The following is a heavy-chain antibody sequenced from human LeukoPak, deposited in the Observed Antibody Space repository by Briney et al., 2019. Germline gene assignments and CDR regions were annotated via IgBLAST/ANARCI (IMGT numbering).Heavy chain of an antibody. Sequence: GGSLRLSCAASGFIFSSYNLNWVRQAPGKGLDWVSSISSSSNYLYYTDSVEGRFTVSRDNAKNSLYLQMNSLRVDDTAICYCAREGYGYGGFDIWGQGAMVTVSS. CDR3: AREGYGYGGFDI. D-gene: IGHD5-12*01. CDR2: ISSSSNYL. J-gene: IGHJ3*02. CDR1: GFIFSSYN. V-gene: IGHV3-21*01.